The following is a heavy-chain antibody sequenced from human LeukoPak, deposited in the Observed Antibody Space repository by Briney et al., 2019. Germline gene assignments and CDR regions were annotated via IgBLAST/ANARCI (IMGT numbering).Heavy chain of an antibody. J-gene: IGHJ6*03. CDR3: ARHGERRRAPSTFFGVVSGYMDV. CDR2: INHRGST. Sequence: ASETLSLTCAVYGGSFSAYVWNWIRQSPGKGLEWIGEINHRGSTNYDLSLKSRVTISVDTSKNQFSLTLSSVTAADTAVYYCARHGERRRAPSTFFGVVSGYMDVWGKGTTVIVSS. D-gene: IGHD3-3*01. CDR1: GGSFSAYV. V-gene: IGHV4-34*01.